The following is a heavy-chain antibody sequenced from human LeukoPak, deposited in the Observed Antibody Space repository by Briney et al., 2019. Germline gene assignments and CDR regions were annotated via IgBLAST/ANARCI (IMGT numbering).Heavy chain of an antibody. CDR2: IYYGGTT. V-gene: IGHV4-39*01. CDR1: GGSIRSSGYL. Sequence: PSETLSLTCSVSGGSIRSSGYLWGWIRQPPGKALEWIGSIYYGGTTYYNPSLKSRVTISVDTSKKQFSLKLSSVTAADTAFYYCARQRDYYDSSGQSDFDSWGQGALVTVSS. J-gene: IGHJ4*02. D-gene: IGHD3-22*01. CDR3: ARQRDYYDSSGQSDFDS.